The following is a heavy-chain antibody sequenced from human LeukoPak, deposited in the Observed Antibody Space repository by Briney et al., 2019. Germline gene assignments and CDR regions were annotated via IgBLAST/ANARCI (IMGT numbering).Heavy chain of an antibody. V-gene: IGHV4-30-4*01. CDR1: GGSICSGDYY. Sequence: PSETLSLTCTVSGGSICSGDYYWSWLRQPPGKGLEWIGYIYYSGSTYYNPSLKSRVTISVDTSKDQFSLKLSSVTAADTAVYYCARDGTGYSSGWPKGEYYYYYGMDVWGQGTTVTVSS. CDR3: ARDGTGYSSGWPKGEYYYYYGMDV. CDR2: IYYSGST. J-gene: IGHJ6*02. D-gene: IGHD6-19*01.